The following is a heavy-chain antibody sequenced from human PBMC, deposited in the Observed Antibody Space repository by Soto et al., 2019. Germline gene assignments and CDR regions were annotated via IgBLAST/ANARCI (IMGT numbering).Heavy chain of an antibody. D-gene: IGHD6-19*01. V-gene: IGHV3-30*18. CDR2: ISYDGSNK. J-gene: IGHJ4*02. CDR3: AKDTIAVAPTFYY. Sequence: QVQLVESGGGVVQPGRSLRLSCAASGFTFSSYGMHWVRQAPGKGLEWVAVISYDGSNKYYADSVKGRFTISRDNSKNTLYLQMNRLRAADTAVYYCAKDTIAVAPTFYYWGQGTLGTVSS. CDR1: GFTFSSYG.